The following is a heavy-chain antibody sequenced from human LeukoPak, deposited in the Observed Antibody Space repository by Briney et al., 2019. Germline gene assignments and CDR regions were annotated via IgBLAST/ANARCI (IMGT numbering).Heavy chain of an antibody. CDR3: AKVDVLLWLGELLNRPNHPIDSKYYMDV. CDR2: ISYDGSNK. D-gene: IGHD3-10*01. CDR1: GFTFSSYG. J-gene: IGHJ6*03. Sequence: PGGSLRLSCAASGFTFSSYGMHWVRQAPGKGLEWVAVISYDGSNKYYADSVKGRFTISRDNSKNTLYLQMNSLRAEDTAVYYCAKVDVLLWLGELLNRPNHPIDSKYYMDVWGKGTSVTVSS. V-gene: IGHV3-30*18.